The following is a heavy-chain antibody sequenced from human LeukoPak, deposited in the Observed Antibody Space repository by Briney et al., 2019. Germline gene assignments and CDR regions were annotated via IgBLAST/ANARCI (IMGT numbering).Heavy chain of an antibody. CDR2: IYHSGST. CDR3: ARAYCSSTSCYFHYYYYMDV. V-gene: IGHV4-38-2*01. D-gene: IGHD2-2*01. J-gene: IGHJ6*03. CDR1: GFTFSDYY. Sequence: GSLRLSCAASGFTFSDYYMSWIRQAPGKGLEWIGSIYHSGSTYYNPSLKSRVTISVDTSKNQFSLKLSSVTAADTAVYYCARAYCSSTSCYFHYYYYMDVWGKGTTVTVSS.